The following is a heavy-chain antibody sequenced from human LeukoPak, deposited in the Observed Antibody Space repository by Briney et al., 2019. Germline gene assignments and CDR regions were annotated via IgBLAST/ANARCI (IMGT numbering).Heavy chain of an antibody. V-gene: IGHV4-59*08. Sequence: SETLSLTCTVSGGSISSYYWSWIRQPPGKGLEWIGDIYNSGSTNYNPSLKSRVTISVDTSKNQFSLKLSSVTAADTAVYYCARSGGSYSSRPDYGAQGTLATVSS. CDR3: ARSGGSYSSRPDY. CDR2: IYNSGST. D-gene: IGHD6-13*01. J-gene: IGHJ4*02. CDR1: GGSISSYY.